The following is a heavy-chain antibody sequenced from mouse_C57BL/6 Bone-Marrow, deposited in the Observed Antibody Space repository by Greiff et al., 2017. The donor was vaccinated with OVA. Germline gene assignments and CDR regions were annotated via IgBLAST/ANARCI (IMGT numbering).Heavy chain of an antibody. Sequence: VKLMESGPGLVAPSQSLSITCTVSGFSLTSYGVHWVRQPPGKGLEWLVVIWSDGSTTYNSALKSRLSISKDNSKSHVFLKMNSLQTDDTAMYYCARPRRRDYDAMDYWGQGTSVTVSS. CDR1: GFSLTSYG. CDR3: ARPRRRDYDAMDY. CDR2: IWSDGST. J-gene: IGHJ4*01. V-gene: IGHV2-6*03.